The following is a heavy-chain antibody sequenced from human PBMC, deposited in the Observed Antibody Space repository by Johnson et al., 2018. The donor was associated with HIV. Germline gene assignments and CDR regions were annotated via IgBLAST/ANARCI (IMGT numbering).Heavy chain of an antibody. CDR1: GFTFSSYD. CDR2: IGTAGDT. D-gene: IGHD2-15*01. CDR3: AKGQVARGPLDI. J-gene: IGHJ3*02. Sequence: VQLVESGGGLVQPGGSLRLSCAASGFTFSSYDMHWVRQATGKGLEWVSAIGTAGDTYYADSVKGRFTISRDNSKNTLYLQMSSLRADDTAVYYCAKGQVARGPLDIWGQGTMVTVSS. V-gene: IGHV3-13*01.